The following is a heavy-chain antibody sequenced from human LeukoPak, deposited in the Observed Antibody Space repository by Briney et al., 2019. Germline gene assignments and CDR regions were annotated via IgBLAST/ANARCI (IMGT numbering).Heavy chain of an antibody. CDR2: IFHSGNT. CDR3: ARPGGEFLEPTGGFDP. V-gene: IGHV4-38-2*02. J-gene: IGHJ5*02. CDR1: GYSISSGYY. D-gene: IGHD3-16*01. Sequence: SETLSLTCTVSGYSISSGYYWVWIRQPPGKGLEWIGSIFHSGNTYYNPSPKSRVTISVDTSKNQFSLLLTSVTAADTAMYYCARPGGEFLEPTGGFDPWGQGTLVTVSS.